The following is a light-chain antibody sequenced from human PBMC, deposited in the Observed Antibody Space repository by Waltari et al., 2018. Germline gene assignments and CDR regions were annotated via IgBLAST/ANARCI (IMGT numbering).Light chain of an antibody. J-gene: IGLJ1*01. CDR2: SNN. V-gene: IGLV1-44*01. CDR1: SYNIGSNT. Sequence: QSVLTQPPSASGTPGQQVTISCSGSSYNIGSNTVNWYQQLPGTAPKLLIYSNNQRPSGVPDRFSGSKSGTSASLAISGLQSEDEADYYCAAWDDSLNGYVFGTGTKVTVL. CDR3: AAWDDSLNGYV.